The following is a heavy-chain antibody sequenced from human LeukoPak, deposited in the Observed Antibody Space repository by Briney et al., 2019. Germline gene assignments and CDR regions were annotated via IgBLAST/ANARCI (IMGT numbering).Heavy chain of an antibody. Sequence: GGSLRLSCAASGFTFSSSVMNWVRQAPGKGLEWVSSISSSSNYIYYADSVKGRFTISRDNAKNSLYLQMNSLRAEDTAVYYCARGDRADWLRGLDDWGQGTLVTVSS. CDR1: GFTFSSSV. D-gene: IGHD5-12*01. V-gene: IGHV3-21*01. J-gene: IGHJ4*02. CDR3: ARGDRADWLRGLDD. CDR2: ISSSSNYI.